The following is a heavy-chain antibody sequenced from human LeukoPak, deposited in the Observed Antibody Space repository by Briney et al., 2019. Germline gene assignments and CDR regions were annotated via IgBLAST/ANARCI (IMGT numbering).Heavy chain of an antibody. CDR3: ARGGGAAAAPYYYGMDV. D-gene: IGHD6-13*01. V-gene: IGHV1-8*01. CDR1: GYTFTSYD. CDR2: MNPNSGNT. J-gene: IGHJ6*02. Sequence: ASVKVSCKASGYTFTSYDINWVRQATGQGLEWVGWMNPNSGNTGYAQKFQGRVTMTRNTSISTAYMELSSLRSEDTAVYYCARGGGAAAAPYYYGMDVWGQGTTVTVSS.